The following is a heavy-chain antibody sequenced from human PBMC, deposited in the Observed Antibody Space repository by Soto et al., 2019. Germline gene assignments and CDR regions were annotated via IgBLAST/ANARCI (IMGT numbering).Heavy chain of an antibody. V-gene: IGHV3-33*01. CDR3: AREGKVVGARSYYFDY. CDR1: GFTFSSYG. D-gene: IGHD1-26*01. Sequence: QVQLVDSGGGVVQPGRSLRLSCAASGFTFSSYGMHWVRQAPGKGLEWVGVIWYDGSNKYYADSVKGRFTISRVNSKNTLYLQMNSLRAEDTAVYNCAREGKVVGARSYYFDYLGQGTLVTVSS. J-gene: IGHJ4*02. CDR2: IWYDGSNK.